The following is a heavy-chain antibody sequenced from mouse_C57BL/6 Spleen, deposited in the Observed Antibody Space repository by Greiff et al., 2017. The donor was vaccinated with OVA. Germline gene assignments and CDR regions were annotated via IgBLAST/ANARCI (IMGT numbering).Heavy chain of an antibody. CDR2: IYPGGGYT. V-gene: IGHV1-63*01. CDR1: GYTFTNYW. CDR3: ARRGTGTDWYFDV. J-gene: IGHJ1*03. Sequence: VKLMESGAELVRPGTSVKMSCKASGYTFTNYWIGWAKQRPGHGLEWIGDIYPGGGYTNYNEKFKGKATLTADKSSSTAYMQFSSLTSEDSAIYYCARRGTGTDWYFDVWGTGTTVTVSS. D-gene: IGHD4-1*01.